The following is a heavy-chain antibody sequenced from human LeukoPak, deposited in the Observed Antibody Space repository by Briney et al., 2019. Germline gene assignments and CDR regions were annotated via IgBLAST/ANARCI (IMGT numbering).Heavy chain of an antibody. Sequence: GGSLRLSCAASGFTFSSYAMSWVRQAPGKGLEWVSAISAGGGTTYYADSVKGRFIISRDNSKNTLYLQMNSLRDEDTAVYYCAKRLVYSSSRYYFDDWGQGTQVAVSS. CDR2: ISAGGGTT. CDR3: AKRLVYSSSRYYFDD. V-gene: IGHV3-23*01. D-gene: IGHD6-13*01. J-gene: IGHJ4*02. CDR1: GFTFSSYA.